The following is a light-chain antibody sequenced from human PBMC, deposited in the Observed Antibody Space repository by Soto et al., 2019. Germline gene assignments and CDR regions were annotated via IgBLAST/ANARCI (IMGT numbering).Light chain of an antibody. J-gene: IGLJ2*01. Sequence: QSALTQPASVSGSPGQSITISCTGTFSDVGGYNYVSWYQHHPGKAPKLMIQDVSNRPSGVSNRFSGSKSGNTASLTISGLQAEDEADYYCSSYTSSSSVVFGGGTKLTVL. CDR2: DVS. CDR3: SSYTSSSSVV. CDR1: FSDVGGYNY. V-gene: IGLV2-14*03.